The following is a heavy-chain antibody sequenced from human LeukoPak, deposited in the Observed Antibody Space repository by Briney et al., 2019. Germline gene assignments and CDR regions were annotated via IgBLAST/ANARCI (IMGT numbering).Heavy chain of an antibody. D-gene: IGHD3-3*01. CDR3: ARDLYDFWSGPYYYYGMDV. CDR1: GYTFTSYG. V-gene: IGHV1-18*01. Sequence: GASVKVSCKASGYTFTSYGISWVRQAPGQGLEWMGWISAYNGNTNYAQKLQGRVTMTTDTSTSTAYMELRSLSSDDTAVYYCARDLYDFWSGPYYYYGMDVWGQGTTVTVSS. J-gene: IGHJ6*02. CDR2: ISAYNGNT.